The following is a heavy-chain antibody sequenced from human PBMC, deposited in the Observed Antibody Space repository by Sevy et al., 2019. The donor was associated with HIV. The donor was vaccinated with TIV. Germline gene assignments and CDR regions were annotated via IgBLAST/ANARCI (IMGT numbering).Heavy chain of an antibody. CDR3: AATSGTWDDAFDL. Sequence: GGSLRLSCEASGFTFSSLSMSWVRQAPGKGLEWVSYIGSDGTTKHYAESMRGRLTSSRDNAKNSLYLQINSLRAEDTAVYYCAATSGTWDDAFDLWGQGTMVTVSS. D-gene: IGHD2-15*01. CDR1: GFTFSSLS. J-gene: IGHJ3*01. CDR2: IGSDGTTK. V-gene: IGHV3-48*01.